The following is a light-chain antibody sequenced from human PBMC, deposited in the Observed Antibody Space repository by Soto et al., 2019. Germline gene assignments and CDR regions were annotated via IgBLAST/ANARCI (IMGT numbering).Light chain of an antibody. CDR3: SSYTGAYTLV. V-gene: IGLV2-14*01. Sequence: QSARAQPASVSGSPGQSIAISCTGTSSDVGAYNYVSWYQQHPGKAPKLIVHEVSDRPSGVSDRFSGSKSGNTASLTISGLQAEDEADYYCSSYTGAYTLVFGTGTKSPS. CDR1: SSDVGAYNY. J-gene: IGLJ1*01. CDR2: EVS.